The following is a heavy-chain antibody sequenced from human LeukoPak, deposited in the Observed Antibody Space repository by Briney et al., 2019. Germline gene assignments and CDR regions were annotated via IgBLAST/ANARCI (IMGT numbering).Heavy chain of an antibody. J-gene: IGHJ5*02. V-gene: IGHV3-21*01. CDR1: GFNFNTYS. CDR3: ARGATDTTRWFDP. CDR2: ISRASESI. D-gene: IGHD1-7*01. Sequence: GGSLRLSCEASGFNFNTYSMAWVRQAPGKGLEGVSIISRASESIFYADSVKGRFTTSRDNAKNSLYLQMNGLRAEDTAAYYCARGATDTTRWFDPWGQGTLVTVSS.